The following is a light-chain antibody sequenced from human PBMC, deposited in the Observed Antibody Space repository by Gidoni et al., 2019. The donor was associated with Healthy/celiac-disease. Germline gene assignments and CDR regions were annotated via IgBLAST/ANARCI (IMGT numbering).Light chain of an antibody. J-gene: IGKJ5*01. CDR1: QSISSY. CDR3: QQSYSTLPT. V-gene: IGKV1-39*01. Sequence: DIQMTPSPSSLSASVGDRVTITCRASQSISSYLNWYQQKPGKAPKLLIYAASSLQSGVPSRFSGSGSGTDFTLTISSLQPEDFATYYCQQSYSTLPTFGQGTRLEFK. CDR2: AAS.